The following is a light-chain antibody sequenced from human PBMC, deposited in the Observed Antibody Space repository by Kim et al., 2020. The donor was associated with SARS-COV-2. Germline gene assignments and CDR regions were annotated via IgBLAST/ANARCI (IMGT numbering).Light chain of an antibody. Sequence: QPCTTTCTGTSRDVGRYNRVSWYQQPPGTAPRLIIYEVTSRPSGVPVRFSGSKSGNTASLTISGLQAEDEADYFCTSYTDSATYLLFGGGTQLTVL. J-gene: IGLJ2*01. CDR1: SRDVGRYNR. CDR3: TSYTDSATYLL. V-gene: IGLV2-18*02. CDR2: EVT.